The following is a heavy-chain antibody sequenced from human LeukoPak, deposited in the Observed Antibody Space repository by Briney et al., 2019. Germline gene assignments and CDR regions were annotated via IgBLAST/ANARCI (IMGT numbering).Heavy chain of an antibody. J-gene: IGHJ4*02. D-gene: IGHD5-18*01. V-gene: IGHV3-23*01. Sequence: GGSLRLSCAASGFTFSSYAMIWVRQAPGKGLEWVSAISGSGGSTYYADSVKGRFTISRDNSKNTLYLQMNSLRAEDTAVYYCAKGGYSYGYAYWGQGTLVTVSS. CDR1: GFTFSSYA. CDR3: AKGGYSYGYAY. CDR2: ISGSGGST.